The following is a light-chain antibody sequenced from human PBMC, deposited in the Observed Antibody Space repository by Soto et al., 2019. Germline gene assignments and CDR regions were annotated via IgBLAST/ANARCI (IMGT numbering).Light chain of an antibody. CDR2: EVS. CDR1: SSDVGGYNY. Sequence: QSALTQPPSASGSPGQSVTISCTGTSSDVGGYNYVSWYQQHPGKAPKLMIYEVSKRPSGVPDRFSGSKSGNTASLTVSRLQAEDEADYYCSSYAGSNKVVFGGGTKVTVL. CDR3: SSYAGSNKVV. V-gene: IGLV2-8*01. J-gene: IGLJ2*01.